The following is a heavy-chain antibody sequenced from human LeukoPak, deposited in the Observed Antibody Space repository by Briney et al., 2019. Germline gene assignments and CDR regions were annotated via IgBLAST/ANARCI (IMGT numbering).Heavy chain of an antibody. J-gene: IGHJ4*02. D-gene: IGHD4-17*01. CDR3: AKELGRDLDHPDYGDYSGFDY. CDR2: IIGSGGST. CDR1: GFTFSSYA. V-gene: IGHV3-23*01. Sequence: GGSLRLSCAASGFTFSSYAMSWVRQAPGKGLEWVSAIIGSGGSTYYADSVKGRFTISRDNSKNTLYLQMNSLRAEDTAVYYCAKELGRDLDHPDYGDYSGFDYWGQGTLVTVSS.